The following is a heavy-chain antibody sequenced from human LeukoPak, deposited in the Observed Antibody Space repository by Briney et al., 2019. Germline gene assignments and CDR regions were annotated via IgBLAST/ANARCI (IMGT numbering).Heavy chain of an antibody. CDR1: GGSISPLY. CDR3: ARGGVAAKYYFDY. J-gene: IGHJ4*02. Sequence: PSETLSLTCTVSGGSISPLYWGWVRQPPGKGLEFIGYIYYSGTTNLNPSLRSRLTLSVDTSKNQFSLKLSSMTAADTARDYCARGGVAAKYYFDYWGPGTLVTVSS. CDR2: IYYSGTT. D-gene: IGHD3-10*01. V-gene: IGHV4-59*11.